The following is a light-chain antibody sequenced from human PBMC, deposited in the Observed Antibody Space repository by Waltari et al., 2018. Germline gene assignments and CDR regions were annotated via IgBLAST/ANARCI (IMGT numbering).Light chain of an antibody. CDR1: SSDGGRYNL. V-gene: IGLV2-23*01. CDR2: EGS. J-gene: IGLJ2*01. CDR3: CSYAGSSVV. Sequence: QSALTQPASVAGSPGQAITISCTGTSSDGGRYNLVSWYHQHPGKAPTLMIYEGSTRPSGVSNRLPGSKSGTTASLTISGLQAEDEADYSCCSYAGSSVVFGGGTKLTVL.